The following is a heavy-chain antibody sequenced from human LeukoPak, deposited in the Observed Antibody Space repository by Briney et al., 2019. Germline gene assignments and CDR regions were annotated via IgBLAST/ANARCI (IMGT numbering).Heavy chain of an antibody. Sequence: SVKVSCKASGGTFSSYAISWGRQAPGQGLEGRGGFIPIFGTANYAHKFQGRVTITTDESTSTAYMELSSLRSEDTAVYYWARDDPVVGATGYWGQGTLVTVSS. J-gene: IGHJ4*02. CDR1: GGTFSSYA. D-gene: IGHD1-26*01. V-gene: IGHV1-69*05. CDR3: ARDDPVVGATGY. CDR2: FIPIFGTA.